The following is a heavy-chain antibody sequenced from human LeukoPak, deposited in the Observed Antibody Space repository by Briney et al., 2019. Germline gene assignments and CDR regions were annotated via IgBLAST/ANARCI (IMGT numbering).Heavy chain of an antibody. Sequence: SGGSLRLXCAASGFTFSNAWMSWVRQAPGKGLEWVGRIKSKTDGGTTDYAAPVKGRFTISRDDSKNTLYPQMNSLKTEDTAVYYCTTRYYDSSGYYYCDYWGQGTLVTVSS. J-gene: IGHJ4*02. CDR2: IKSKTDGGTT. D-gene: IGHD3-22*01. V-gene: IGHV3-15*01. CDR1: GFTFSNAW. CDR3: TTRYYDSSGYYYCDY.